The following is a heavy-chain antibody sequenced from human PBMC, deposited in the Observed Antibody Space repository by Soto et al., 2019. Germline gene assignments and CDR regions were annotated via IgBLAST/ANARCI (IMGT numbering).Heavy chain of an antibody. CDR1: GGTFSSYA. D-gene: IGHD2-15*01. CDR2: IIPIFGTA. CDR3: ARGVVAATHYAFDI. V-gene: IGHV1-69*01. Sequence: QVQLVQSGAEVKKPGSSVKVSCKASGGTFSSYAISWVRQAPGQGLEWMGGIIPIFGTANYAQKFQGRVTMTADESTSTADLELSSLGSEDTAVYYCARGVVAATHYAFDIWGQGTMVTVSS. J-gene: IGHJ3*02.